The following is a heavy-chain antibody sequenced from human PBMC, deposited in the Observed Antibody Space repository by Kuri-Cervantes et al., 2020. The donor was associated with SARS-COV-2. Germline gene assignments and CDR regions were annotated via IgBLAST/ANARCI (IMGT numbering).Heavy chain of an antibody. CDR3: ARVRIFGVPGFAFDI. CDR1: GASMSDPMSHYY. V-gene: IGHV4-61*01. D-gene: IGHD3-3*01. J-gene: IGHJ3*02. CDR2: IYYSGST. Sequence: SETLSLTCTVSGASMSDPMSHYYWNWIRQPPGKGLEWIGYIYYSGSTNYNPSLKSRVTISVDTSKNQFSLKLSSVTAADTAVYYCARVRIFGVPGFAFDIWGQGTMVTVSS.